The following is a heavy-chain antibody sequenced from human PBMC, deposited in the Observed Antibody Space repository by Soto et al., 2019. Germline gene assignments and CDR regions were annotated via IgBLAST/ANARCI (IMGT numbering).Heavy chain of an antibody. CDR2: INAGNGNT. Sequence: QVQLVQSGAEVKKPGASVKVSCKASGYTFTSYAMHWVRQAPGQRLEWMGWINAGNGNTKYSQKFQGRVTITRDTSARTAYMELRSLKSEATAVHYCASGNCSSTRCPYYYYGMDAWGQGTTVTVSS. CDR3: ASGNCSSTRCPYYYYGMDA. V-gene: IGHV1-3*01. J-gene: IGHJ6*02. D-gene: IGHD2-2*01. CDR1: GYTFTSYA.